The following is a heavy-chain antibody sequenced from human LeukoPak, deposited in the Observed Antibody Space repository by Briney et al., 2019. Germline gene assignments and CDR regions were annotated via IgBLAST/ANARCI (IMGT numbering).Heavy chain of an antibody. CDR2: IKHDGSEK. J-gene: IGHJ4*02. CDR1: GFTFGEYW. CDR3: AREAF. Sequence: GGSLRLSCAASGFTFGEYWMSWVRQAPGKGLEWVASIKHDGSEKYFVDSVKGRFTISRDNAKNSLFLQMNSLRAEDTAVYYCAREAFWGQGTLVSVSS. V-gene: IGHV3-7*01.